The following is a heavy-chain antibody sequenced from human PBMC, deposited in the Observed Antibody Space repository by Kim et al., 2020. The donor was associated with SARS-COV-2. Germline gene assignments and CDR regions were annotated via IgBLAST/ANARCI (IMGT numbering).Heavy chain of an antibody. CDR2: ISYDGSNK. D-gene: IGHD6-19*01. CDR1: GFTFSSYG. Sequence: GGSLRLSCAASGFTFSSYGMHWVRQAPGKGLEWVAVISYDGSNKYYADSVKGRFTISRDNSKNTLYLQMNSLRAKDTAVYYCAKGYSSGWYGDWYFDLWGRGTLLAVSS. J-gene: IGHJ2*01. V-gene: IGHV3-30*18. CDR3: AKGYSSGWYGDWYFDL.